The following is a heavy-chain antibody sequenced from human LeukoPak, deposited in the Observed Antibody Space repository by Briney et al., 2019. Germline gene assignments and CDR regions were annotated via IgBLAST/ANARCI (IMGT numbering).Heavy chain of an antibody. CDR3: VTTSVTHTRDP. CDR1: GNDFSDFY. D-gene: IGHD5/OR15-5a*01. V-gene: IGHV1-2*02. Sequence: AASVKVSCKASGNDFSDFYFNWVRQAPGRGLEWVGWINPHSRDTHYAQRFRGRVTMEASITTGYMELNSLASDDAAVYYCVTTSVTHTRDPWGQGTLVTVSS. CDR2: INPHSRDT. J-gene: IGHJ5*02.